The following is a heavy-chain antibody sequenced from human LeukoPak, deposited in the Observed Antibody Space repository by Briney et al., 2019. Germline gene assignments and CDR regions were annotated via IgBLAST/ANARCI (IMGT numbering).Heavy chain of an antibody. V-gene: IGHV3-30-3*01. CDR3: TRDVGVAATVGYYFDY. D-gene: IGHD1-26*01. Sequence: GGSLRLSCAASGFTFSSYAMHWVRQAPGKGLEWVGVITYDGDIKYYADSVKGRFTISRDNSKKTLYLQMNSLRPDDAAVYYCTRDVGVAATVGYYFDYWGQGTLVTVSS. CDR2: ITYDGDIK. J-gene: IGHJ4*02. CDR1: GFTFSSYA.